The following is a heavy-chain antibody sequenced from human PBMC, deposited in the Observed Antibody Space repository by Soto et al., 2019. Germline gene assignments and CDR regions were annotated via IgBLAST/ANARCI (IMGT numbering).Heavy chain of an antibody. V-gene: IGHV3-23*01. CDR1: GFTFANYA. Sequence: GGSLRLSCAASGFTFANYAMTWVRQAPGGGFEWVSAISGNGVTTYYADSVKGRFTISRDNSKNTLHLQMNSLRAEDTAVYYCAKRSFDFWTGDNFYFDYWGQGTLVTVSS. D-gene: IGHD3-3*01. CDR2: ISGNGVTT. J-gene: IGHJ4*02. CDR3: AKRSFDFWTGDNFYFDY.